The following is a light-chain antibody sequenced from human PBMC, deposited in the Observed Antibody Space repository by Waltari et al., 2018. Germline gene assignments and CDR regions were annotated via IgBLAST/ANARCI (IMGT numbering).Light chain of an antibody. Sequence: SSELTQDPAVSVALGQTVTITCHGDSLRTYFASWYQQKPGQAPLLVMHGRNNRPSGMPDQFSGSASGTTASLTISGAQADNEADYYCGSRDSSGNDVFGPGTRVTVL. CDR2: GRN. CDR3: GSRDSSGNDV. V-gene: IGLV3-19*01. J-gene: IGLJ1*01. CDR1: SLRTYF.